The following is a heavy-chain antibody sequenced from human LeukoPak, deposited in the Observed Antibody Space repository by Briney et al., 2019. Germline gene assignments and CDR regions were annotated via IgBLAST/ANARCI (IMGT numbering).Heavy chain of an antibody. CDR2: IKSKTNGGEAT. Sequence: PGGSLRLSCVGSKFTFRDAWMSWVRQAPGKGLEYIGRIKSKTNGGEATEYAAAVTGRFFISRDDSASTLYLHLNSLKTEDTAVYYCATDRIVGASAFDVWGQGTMVTVSS. D-gene: IGHD1-26*01. J-gene: IGHJ3*01. CDR3: ATDRIVGASAFDV. V-gene: IGHV3-15*01. CDR1: KFTFRDAW.